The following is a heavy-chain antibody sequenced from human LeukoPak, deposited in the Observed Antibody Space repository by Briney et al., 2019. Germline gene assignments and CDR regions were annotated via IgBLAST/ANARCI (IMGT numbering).Heavy chain of an antibody. J-gene: IGHJ4*02. Sequence: SETLSLTCTVSGGSISSYYWSWIRQPPGKGLEWIGYIDHTGITNYNPSLKSRVTISVDTSKNQFSLKLSSVTAADTAVYYCARGGSSFLLYFDYWGQGTLVTVSS. CDR1: GGSISSYY. CDR2: IDHTGIT. D-gene: IGHD6-6*01. CDR3: ARGGSSFLLYFDY. V-gene: IGHV4-59*12.